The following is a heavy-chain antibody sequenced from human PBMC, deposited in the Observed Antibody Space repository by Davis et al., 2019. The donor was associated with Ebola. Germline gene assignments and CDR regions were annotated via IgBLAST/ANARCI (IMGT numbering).Heavy chain of an antibody. Sequence: MPSETLSLTCAVSGGSFSGYYWSWIRHPPGKGLEWIGEINHSGSTNYNLSLKSRVTISVDTSKNQFSLKLSSVTAADTAVYYCARRRGIQLWNPRFDYWGQGTLVTVSS. J-gene: IGHJ4*02. CDR2: INHSGST. V-gene: IGHV4-34*01. D-gene: IGHD5-18*01. CDR1: GGSFSGYY. CDR3: ARRRGIQLWNPRFDY.